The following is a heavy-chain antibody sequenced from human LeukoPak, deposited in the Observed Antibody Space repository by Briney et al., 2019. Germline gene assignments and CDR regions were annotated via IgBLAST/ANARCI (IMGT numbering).Heavy chain of an antibody. V-gene: IGHV3-7*01. D-gene: IGHD4/OR15-4a*01. CDR1: TFTFSAYW. J-gene: IGHJ4*02. Sequence: PGGSLRFSCAASTFTFSAYWMSWVRQAPGKGLEWVANIKQDGSEKYYVDSVEGRFTISRDNAKNSLYLQMNSLRAEDTAVYYCARLLTIPGYWGQGALVTVSS. CDR2: IKQDGSEK. CDR3: ARLLTIPGY.